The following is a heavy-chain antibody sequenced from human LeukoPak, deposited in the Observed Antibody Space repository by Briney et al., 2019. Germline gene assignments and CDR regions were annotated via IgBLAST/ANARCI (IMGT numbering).Heavy chain of an antibody. CDR2: ISGSGGST. CDR1: GFTFSSYA. CDR3: AKENYDYVWGSYRNDAFDI. D-gene: IGHD3-16*02. Sequence: GGSLRLSCAASGFTFSSYAMSWVRQAPGKGLEWVSAISGSGGSTYYADSVKGRFTISRDNSKNTLYLQMNSLRAEDTAVYYCAKENYDYVWGSYRNDAFDIWGQGTMVTVSS. V-gene: IGHV3-23*01. J-gene: IGHJ3*02.